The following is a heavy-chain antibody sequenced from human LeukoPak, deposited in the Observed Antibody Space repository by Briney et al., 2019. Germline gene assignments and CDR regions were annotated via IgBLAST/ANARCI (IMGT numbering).Heavy chain of an antibody. CDR3: ASLVTLPGPIDY. Sequence: SSETLSLTCTVSGGSISSGGYYWSWIRQHPGKGLEWIGYIYYSGSTYYNPSLKSRVTISVDTSKNQFSLKLSSVTAADTAVYYCASLVTLPGPIDYWGQGTLVTVSS. J-gene: IGHJ4*02. CDR2: IYYSGST. CDR1: GGSISSGGYY. D-gene: IGHD2-21*02. V-gene: IGHV4-31*03.